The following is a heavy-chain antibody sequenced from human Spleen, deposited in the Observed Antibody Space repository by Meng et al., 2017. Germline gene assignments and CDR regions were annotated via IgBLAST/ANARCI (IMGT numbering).Heavy chain of an antibody. D-gene: IGHD4-17*01. J-gene: IGHJ4*02. CDR1: GDSISNYY. CDR3: ARGSAGDYYFDS. CDR2: TYVGGST. Sequence: QVQPQESGPVLVKPSDTLSLTCSVAGDSISNYYWNWLRQPAGKRLEWIGRTYVGGSTDYNPSLRSRATVSVDTSKNQISLRLASVTAADTAVYFCARGSAGDYYFDSWGQGTVVTVSS. V-gene: IGHV4-4*07.